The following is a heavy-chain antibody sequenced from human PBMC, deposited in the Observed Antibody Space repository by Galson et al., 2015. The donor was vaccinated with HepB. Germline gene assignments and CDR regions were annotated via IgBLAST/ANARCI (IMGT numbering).Heavy chain of an antibody. J-gene: IGHJ4*02. Sequence: SLRLSCAASGFTFSSYAMHWVRQAPGKGLEWVAVISYDGSNKYYADSVKGRFTISRDNSKNTLYLQMNSLRAEDTAVYYCARDEMASYYYDSSGYYSDWWIDYWGQGTLVTVSS. CDR3: ARDEMASYYYDSSGYYSDWWIDY. CDR2: ISYDGSNK. CDR1: GFTFSSYA. V-gene: IGHV3-30*04. D-gene: IGHD3-22*01.